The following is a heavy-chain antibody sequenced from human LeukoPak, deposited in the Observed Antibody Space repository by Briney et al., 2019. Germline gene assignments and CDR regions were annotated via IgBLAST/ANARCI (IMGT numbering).Heavy chain of an antibody. CDR3: ARDLGEYYDTSDNWFDP. CDR1: GFTFSSYW. J-gene: IGHJ5*02. CDR2: INSDGITT. Sequence: PGGSLRLSCAASGFTFSSYWMHWVRQAPGKGLVWVSRINSDGITTTYADSVKGRFTISRDNAKNTLYLQMNSLRAEDTAVYYCARDLGEYYDTSDNWFDPWGQGTLVTVSS. D-gene: IGHD3-22*01. V-gene: IGHV3-74*01.